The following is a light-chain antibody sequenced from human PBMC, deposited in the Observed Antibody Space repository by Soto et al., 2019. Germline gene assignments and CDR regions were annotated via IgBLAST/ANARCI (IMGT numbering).Light chain of an antibody. J-gene: IGLJ3*02. CDR1: SSNIGNTT. Sequence: QSVLTQPPSASGTPGQRVTIACSGSSSNIGNTTVKWYQQLPGTAPKLLINNNNQRPSGVPDRFSGSKSGTSASLAISGLQSEDEADYYWAAWDDSLNGVVFGGGTKLTVL. CDR2: NNN. V-gene: IGLV1-44*01. CDR3: AAWDDSLNGVV.